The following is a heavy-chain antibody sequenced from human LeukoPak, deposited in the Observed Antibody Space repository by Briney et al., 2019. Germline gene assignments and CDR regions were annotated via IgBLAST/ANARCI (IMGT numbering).Heavy chain of an antibody. CDR1: GYSISSGYY. Sequence: SETLSHTCAVSGYSISSGYYWGWIRQPPGKGLEWIGSIYHSGSTYYNPSLKSRVTISVDTSKNQFSLKLSSVTAADTAVYYCARDVRMRCSSTSCNDPGWFDPWGQGTLVTVSS. D-gene: IGHD2-2*01. CDR2: IYHSGST. J-gene: IGHJ5*02. V-gene: IGHV4-38-2*02. CDR3: ARDVRMRCSSTSCNDPGWFDP.